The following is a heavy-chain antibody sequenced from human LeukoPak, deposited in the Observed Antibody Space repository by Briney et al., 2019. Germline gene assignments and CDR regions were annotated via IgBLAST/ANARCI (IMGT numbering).Heavy chain of an antibody. D-gene: IGHD5-12*01. CDR1: GFTFSSYG. CDR3: AREENVDIVATFSFLVDY. Sequence: PGRSLRLSCAASGFTFSSYGMHWVRQAPGKGLEWVAVISYDGSNKYYADSVKGRFTISRDNSKNTLYLQMNSLRADDTAVYYCAREENVDIVATFSFLVDYWGRGTLVTVSS. J-gene: IGHJ4*02. CDR2: ISYDGSNK. V-gene: IGHV3-30*03.